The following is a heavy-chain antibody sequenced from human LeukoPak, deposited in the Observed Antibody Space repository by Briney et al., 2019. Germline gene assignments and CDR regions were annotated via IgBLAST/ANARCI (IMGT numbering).Heavy chain of an antibody. Sequence: SVKVSCKASGGTFSSYAISWVRQAPGQGLEWMGGIIPIFGTANYAQKFQGRVTITADESSSTAYMELSSLRSEDAAVYYCARLWFGGLLSTNWFDPWGQGTLVTVSS. CDR3: ARLWFGGLLSTNWFDP. D-gene: IGHD3-10*01. CDR1: GGTFSSYA. J-gene: IGHJ5*02. CDR2: IIPIFGTA. V-gene: IGHV1-69*13.